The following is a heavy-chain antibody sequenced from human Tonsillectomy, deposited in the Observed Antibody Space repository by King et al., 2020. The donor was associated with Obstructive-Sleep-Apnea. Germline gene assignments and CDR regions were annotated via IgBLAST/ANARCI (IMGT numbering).Heavy chain of an antibody. V-gene: IGHV1-18*01. Sequence: QLVQSGAEVKEPGASVKVSCKTSGYSFIYYGVAWVRQAPGQGLEWMGWISAYTGNTNYAQDFQGRVTVTTDPSTSTAYMELRGLRSDDTAMYYCARGGYSSGYVGYFDFWGQGTLVTVSS. CDR1: GYSFIYYG. CDR2: ISAYTGNT. D-gene: IGHD2-8*02. CDR3: ARGGYSSGYVGYFDF. J-gene: IGHJ4*02.